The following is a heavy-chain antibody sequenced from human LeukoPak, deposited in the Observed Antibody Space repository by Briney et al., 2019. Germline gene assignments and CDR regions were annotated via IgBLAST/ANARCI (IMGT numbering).Heavy chain of an antibody. CDR2: INQDGNEK. J-gene: IGHJ4*02. CDR1: GFTFSSYW. D-gene: IGHD3-22*01. CDR3: ARARGSGYYSPFDY. Sequence: PGGSLRLSCAASGFTFSSYWMSWVRQAPGKGLEWVANINQDGNEKYYVDSVKGRFTISRDNAKNSLYLQMNSLRAEDTAVYYCARARGSGYYSPFDYWGQGTLVTVSS. V-gene: IGHV3-7*01.